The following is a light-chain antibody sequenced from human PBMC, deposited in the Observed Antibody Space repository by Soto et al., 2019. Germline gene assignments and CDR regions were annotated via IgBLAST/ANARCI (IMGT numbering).Light chain of an antibody. CDR1: SSDVGGYNY. Sequence: QSALTQPASVSGSPGQSITISSTGTSSDVGGYNYVSWYQQHPGKAPKLMIYDVSNRPSGVSNRFSGSKSGNTASLTICGLQAEDEADYYCSSYTSSSTLVFGTGTKLTVL. J-gene: IGLJ1*01. CDR3: SSYTSSSTLV. V-gene: IGLV2-14*01. CDR2: DVS.